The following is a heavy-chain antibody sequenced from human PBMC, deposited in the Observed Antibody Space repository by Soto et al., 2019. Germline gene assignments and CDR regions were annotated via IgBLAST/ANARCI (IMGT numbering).Heavy chain of an antibody. CDR3: ARGQHGLDH. Sequence: QVQLLESGGGVVQPGSSLRLSCAVSGFTFSSYAMHWVRQPPGKGLEWVAVVSNDGRNKFYADSVRGRFTISRDNSKNTLYLEMDSLRVEDTAVFYCARGQHGLDHWGQGRLVLVSP. CDR2: VSNDGRNK. D-gene: IGHD2-8*01. J-gene: IGHJ4*02. CDR1: GFTFSSYA. V-gene: IGHV3-30-3*01.